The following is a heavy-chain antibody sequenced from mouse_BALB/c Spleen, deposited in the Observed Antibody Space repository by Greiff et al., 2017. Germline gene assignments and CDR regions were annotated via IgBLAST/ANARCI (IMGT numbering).Heavy chain of an antibody. CDR2: ISSGSSTT. CDR1: GFTFSSFG. CDR3: ERSYSDYDRGYSMDY. Sequence: EVKLVESGGGLVQPGGSRKLSCAASGFTFSSFGMHWVRQAPEKGLEWVAYISSGSSTTYYADTVKGRFTISRDNTKNTLFLQMTRLRSEETAMFYCERSYSDYDRGYSMDYWGQGTSVTVSS. V-gene: IGHV5-17*02. D-gene: IGHD2-4*01. J-gene: IGHJ4*01.